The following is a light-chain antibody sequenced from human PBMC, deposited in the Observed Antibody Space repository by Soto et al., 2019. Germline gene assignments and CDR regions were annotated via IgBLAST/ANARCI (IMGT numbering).Light chain of an antibody. CDR1: QGIRNF. V-gene: IGKV1-27*01. J-gene: IGKJ3*01. CDR3: QKYSSVPV. Sequence: DIQMTQSPTSLSASVGDRVTITCRASQGIRNFVAWYQQKPGKAPKLLIYAASTLQSGVPSRFSGSGSETDFTLTINSLQPEDVATSYCQKYSSVPVFGPGTKVEIK. CDR2: AAS.